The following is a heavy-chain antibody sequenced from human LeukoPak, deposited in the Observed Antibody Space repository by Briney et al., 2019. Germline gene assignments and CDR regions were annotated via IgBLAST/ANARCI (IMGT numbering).Heavy chain of an antibody. CDR3: ARGRYGVVTRGWFDP. Sequence: ASLKVSCKASGYTFTGQYIYWVRQAPVHGLEWMGWINPNRGGINNAQKIQGRVTMTRDTSISTAYMELSRLRSDDTAVYYCARGRYGVVTRGWFDPWGEGTLVTVSS. D-gene: IGHD3-3*01. CDR2: INPNRGGI. J-gene: IGHJ5*02. V-gene: IGHV1-2*02. CDR1: GYTFTGQY.